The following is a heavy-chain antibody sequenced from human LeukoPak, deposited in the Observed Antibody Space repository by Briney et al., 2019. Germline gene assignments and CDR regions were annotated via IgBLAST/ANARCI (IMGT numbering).Heavy chain of an antibody. CDR2: IYTSGST. CDR3: ARDGGSGWYGNDAFDI. V-gene: IGHV4-4*07. Sequence: SETLSLTCTVSGGSISSYYWSWIRQPAGKGLEWIGRIYTSGSTNYNPSLKSRVTMSVDTSKNQFSLKLSSVTAADTAVYYCARDGGSGWYGNDAFDIWGQGTMVTVSS. D-gene: IGHD6-19*01. CDR1: GGSISSYY. J-gene: IGHJ3*02.